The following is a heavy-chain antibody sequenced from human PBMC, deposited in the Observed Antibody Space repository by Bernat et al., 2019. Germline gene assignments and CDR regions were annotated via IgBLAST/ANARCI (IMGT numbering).Heavy chain of an antibody. Sequence: QVQLVESGGGVVQPGTSLRLSCAASGFMFNTYGMLWVRLAPGKGLEWVAVISYDGTSKHYIESVRDRFTISRDDSKNTLYLQMNSLRAEDTAVYYCGRDYPDLFDSWGKGTLVIVSS. V-gene: IGHV3-33*01. CDR3: GRDYPDLFDS. CDR2: ISYDGTSK. J-gene: IGHJ4*02. CDR1: GFMFNTYG.